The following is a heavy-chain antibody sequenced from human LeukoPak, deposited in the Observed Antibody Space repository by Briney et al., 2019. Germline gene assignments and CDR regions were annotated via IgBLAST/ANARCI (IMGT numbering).Heavy chain of an antibody. J-gene: IGHJ4*02. V-gene: IGHV4-39*07. CDR1: GGSISSSSYY. CDR3: ATFSIAARGFDY. CDR2: IYYSGST. Sequence: SETLSLTCTVSGGSISSSSYYWGWIRQPPGKGLEWIGSIYYSGSTYYNPSLKSRVTISVDTSKNQFSLKLSSVTAADTAVYYCATFSIAARGFDYWGQGTLVTVSS. D-gene: IGHD6-6*01.